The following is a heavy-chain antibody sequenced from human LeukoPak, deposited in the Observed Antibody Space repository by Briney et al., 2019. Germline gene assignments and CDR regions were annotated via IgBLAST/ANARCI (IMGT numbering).Heavy chain of an antibody. CDR3: LRDGVPAPEEFDY. CDR2: INPNPNGGGT. D-gene: IGHD2-2*01. J-gene: IGHJ4*02. Sequence: GASVKVSCKASGYTFIDYYMHWVRRAPGQGLEWMGWINPNPNGGGTNYAQKFQGRVTMTRDTSISTAYMELNSLRSDDTAVYYCLRDGVPAPEEFDYWGQGTLVTVSS. CDR1: GYTFIDYY. V-gene: IGHV1-2*02.